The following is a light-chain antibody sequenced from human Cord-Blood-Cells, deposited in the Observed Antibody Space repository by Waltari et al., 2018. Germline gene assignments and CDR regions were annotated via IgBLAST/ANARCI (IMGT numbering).Light chain of an antibody. Sequence: SYVLTQPPSVSVAPGKTARITCGGNNIGSKSVHWYQQKPGQAPVLVIYYDSDRPSGILERFSGSNSGNTATLTISRVEAADEADYYCQLWDSSSDHYVFGTGTKVTVL. CDR2: YDS. V-gene: IGLV3-21*04. CDR1: NIGSKS. J-gene: IGLJ1*01. CDR3: QLWDSSSDHYV.